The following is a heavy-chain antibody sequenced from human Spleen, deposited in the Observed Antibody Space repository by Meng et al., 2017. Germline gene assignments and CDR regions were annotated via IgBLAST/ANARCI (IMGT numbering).Heavy chain of an antibody. CDR3: AKDRGTTNY. D-gene: IGHD3-16*01. CDR2: ITGSGGGT. V-gene: IGHV3-23*01. CDR1: GFTFSGYA. J-gene: IGHJ4*01. Sequence: GESLKISCAASGFTFSGYAMNWVRQVPGKGMEWVSAITGSGGGTYYADSVKGRFTISRDNSKNTLYLQMNSLRAEDTAVYYCAKDRGTTNYWGQGTQVTVSS.